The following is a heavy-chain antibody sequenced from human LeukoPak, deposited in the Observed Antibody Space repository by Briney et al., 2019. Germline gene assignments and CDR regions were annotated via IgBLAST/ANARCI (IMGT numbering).Heavy chain of an antibody. V-gene: IGHV3-21*01. D-gene: IGHD5-12*01. CDR3: ARDPESGYDSESVFY. J-gene: IGHJ4*02. CDR2: ISSSSSYI. Sequence: GGSLRLSCAASGFTFSSYSMNWVRQAPGKGLEWVSSISSSSSYIYYADSVKGRFTISRDNAKNSLYLQMNSLRAEDTAVYYCARDPESGYDSESVFYWGQGTLVTVSS. CDR1: GFTFSSYS.